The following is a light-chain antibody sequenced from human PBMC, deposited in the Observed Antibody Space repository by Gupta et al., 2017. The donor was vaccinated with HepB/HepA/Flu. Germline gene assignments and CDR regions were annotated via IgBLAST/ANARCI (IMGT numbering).Light chain of an antibody. Sequence: EIVLTQSPGTLSCSPGEGATLSCRASQSVGTSLAWYQQKPGQAPRLLIYDASNRATDIPARFSGSGSGTDFTLTITSLEPEDFAVYYCQQRSNWRTFGQGTKVEIK. V-gene: IGKV3-11*01. CDR3: QQRSNWRT. CDR2: DAS. CDR1: QSVGTS. J-gene: IGKJ1*01.